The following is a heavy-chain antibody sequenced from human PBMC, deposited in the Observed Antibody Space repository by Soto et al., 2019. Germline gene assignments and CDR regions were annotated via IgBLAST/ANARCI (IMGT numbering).Heavy chain of an antibody. D-gene: IGHD1-1*01. Sequence: GGSLRLSCAASGFTFSDYYISWIRQAPGKGLEWISYISSSGGAIYHADSVKGRFTISRDNAKNSLYLQMNGLRAEDTAVYYCARDLKPREALAPYYFDYWGQGTLVTVSS. CDR3: ARDLKPREALAPYYFDY. CDR1: GFTFSDYY. J-gene: IGHJ4*02. CDR2: ISSSGGAI. V-gene: IGHV3-11*01.